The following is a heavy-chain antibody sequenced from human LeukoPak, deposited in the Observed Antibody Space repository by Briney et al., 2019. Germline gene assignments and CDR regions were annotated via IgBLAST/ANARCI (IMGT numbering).Heavy chain of an antibody. CDR3: AKGNLESVYLYYYMDV. CDR1: GFTFDDYA. J-gene: IGHJ6*03. V-gene: IGHV3-43D*04. Sequence: PGGSLRLSCAASGFTFDDYAMHWVRQAPGKGLEWVSLNSWDGGSTYYADSVKGRFTISRDNSKNSLYLQMNSLRAEDTALYYCAKGNLESVYLYYYMDVWGKGTTVTVSS. CDR2: NSWDGGST. D-gene: IGHD3-3*01.